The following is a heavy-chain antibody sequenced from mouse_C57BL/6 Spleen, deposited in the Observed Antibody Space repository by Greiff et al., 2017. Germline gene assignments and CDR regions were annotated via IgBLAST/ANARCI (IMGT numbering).Heavy chain of an antibody. CDR1: GYTFTSYW. CDR2: IHPSDSDT. V-gene: IGHV1-74*01. J-gene: IGHJ2*01. CDR3: AISNEYYGSSDFDY. D-gene: IGHD1-1*01. Sequence: QVQLQQSGAELVKPGASVKVSCKASGYTFTSYWMHWVKQRPGQGLEWIGRIHPSDSDTNYNQKFKGKATLNVDKSSSTAYMQLSSLTSEDSAVYYCAISNEYYGSSDFDYWGQGTTLTVSS.